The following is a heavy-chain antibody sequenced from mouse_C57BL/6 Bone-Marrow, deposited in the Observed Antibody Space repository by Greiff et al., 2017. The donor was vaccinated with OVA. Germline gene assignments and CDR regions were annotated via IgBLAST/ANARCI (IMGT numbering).Heavy chain of an antibody. CDR2: IYPRSGNT. D-gene: IGHD2-1*01. J-gene: IGHJ2*01. V-gene: IGHV1-81*01. Sequence: QVQLQQSGAELARPGASVKLSCKASGYTFTSYGISWVKQRTGQGLEWIGEIYPRSGNTYYNEKFKGKATLTADKSSSTAYMELRSLTSEDSAVYFCASRLGTVYYGLDYWGQGTTLTVSS. CDR3: ASRLGTVYYGLDY. CDR1: GYTFTSYG.